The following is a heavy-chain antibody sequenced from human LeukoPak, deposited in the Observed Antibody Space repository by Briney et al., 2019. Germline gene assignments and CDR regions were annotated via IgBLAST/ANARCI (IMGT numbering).Heavy chain of an antibody. V-gene: IGHV1-2*02. J-gene: IGHJ4*02. CDR2: INPNSGGT. CDR1: GYTFTAYY. Sequence: GASVKVSCKASGYTFTAYYMHWVRQAPGQGLEWMGWINPNSGGTNYAQKFQGRVTMTRVTSISTAYMELSRLRSDDTAVYYCARALNLNYYDSSGYYAYWGQGTLVTVSS. CDR3: ARALNLNYYDSSGYYAY. D-gene: IGHD3-22*01.